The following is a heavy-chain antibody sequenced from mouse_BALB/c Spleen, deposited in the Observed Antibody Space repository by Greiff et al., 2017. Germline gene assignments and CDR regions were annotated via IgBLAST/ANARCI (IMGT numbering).Heavy chain of an antibody. V-gene: IGHV1-4*01. CDR3: ARGKYYGNPYAMDY. J-gene: IGHJ4*01. Sequence: QVQLQQSGAELARPGASVKMSCKASGYTFTSYTMHWVKQRPGQGLDWIGYINPSSGYTNYNQKFKDKATLTADKSSSTAYMQLSSLTSEDSAVYYCARGKYYGNPYAMDYWGQGTSVTVSS. D-gene: IGHD2-1*01. CDR2: INPSSGYT. CDR1: GYTFTSYT.